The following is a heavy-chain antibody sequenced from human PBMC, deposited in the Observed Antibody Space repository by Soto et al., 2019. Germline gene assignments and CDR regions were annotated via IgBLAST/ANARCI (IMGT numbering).Heavy chain of an antibody. V-gene: IGHV3-72*01. D-gene: IGHD1-26*01. CDR1: GFTFSDHQ. J-gene: IGHJ5*02. CDR2: SRNKANSYTT. CDR3: ARVVGAPNWFDP. Sequence: EVQLVESGGGLVQPGGSLRLSCAASGFTFSDHQMDWVRQAPGKVLEWVVRSRNKANSYTTEYAASVKGRFTISRDDSKNSLYLQMTSLKIKNTAVYYCARVVGAPNWFDPWGQGTLMTLYS.